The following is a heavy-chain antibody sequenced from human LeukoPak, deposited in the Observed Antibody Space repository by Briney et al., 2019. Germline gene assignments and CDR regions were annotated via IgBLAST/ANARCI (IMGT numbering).Heavy chain of an antibody. D-gene: IGHD6-13*01. J-gene: IGHJ4*02. V-gene: IGHV4-61*02. CDR2: IYPSGST. CDR1: GDSISSGSFY. CDR3: ARDVLAAPGTFDY. Sequence: SQTLSLTCSVSGDSISSGSFYWSWIRQPAGRGLEWIGRIYPSGSTNYNPSLKSRVTISLDTSKNQFSLKLSSVTAADTAVYYCARDVLAAPGTFDYWGQGAPVTVSS.